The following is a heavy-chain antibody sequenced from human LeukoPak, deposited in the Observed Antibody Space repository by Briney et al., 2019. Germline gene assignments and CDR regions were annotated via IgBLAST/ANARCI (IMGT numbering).Heavy chain of an antibody. CDR1: GGSFSGYY. V-gene: IGHV4-34*01. D-gene: IGHD1-1*01. Sequence: SETLSLTCAVYGGSFSGYYWSWIRQPPGKGLEWIGEINHSGSTNYNPSLKSRVTISVDTSKNQFSLKLSSVTAADTAVYYCARVPTTGVTDYWGQGTLVTVSS. CDR3: ARVPTTGVTDY. J-gene: IGHJ4*02. CDR2: INHSGST.